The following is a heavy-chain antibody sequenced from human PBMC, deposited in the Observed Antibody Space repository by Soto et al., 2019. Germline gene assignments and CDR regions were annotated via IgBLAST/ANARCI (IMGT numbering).Heavy chain of an antibody. CDR2: IYYSGST. CDR1: GGSISSGDYY. Sequence: QVQLQESGPGLVKPSQTLSLTCTVSGGSISSGDYYWSWIRQPPGKGLEWIGYIYYSGSTYYNPSLKSRVTIPVDTSKNQFTLKLSSGTAADKAVYYCASAYYYDSSGYRRGEGGDYFDYWGQGTLVAVSS. J-gene: IGHJ4*02. CDR3: ASAYYYDSSGYRRGEGGDYFDY. D-gene: IGHD3-22*01. V-gene: IGHV4-30-4*01.